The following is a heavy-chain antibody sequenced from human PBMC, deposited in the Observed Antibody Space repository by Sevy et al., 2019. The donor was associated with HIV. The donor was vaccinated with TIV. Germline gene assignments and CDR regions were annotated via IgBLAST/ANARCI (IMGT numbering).Heavy chain of an antibody. J-gene: IGHJ4*02. Sequence: SETLSLTCTVSGYSISSGYYWGWIRQPPGKGLEWIGSIYHSGSTYYNPSLKSRVTISVDTSKNQFSLKLSSVTAADTAVYYSARDYLLNYYDSSGYLAYWGQGTLVTVSS. D-gene: IGHD3-22*01. V-gene: IGHV4-38-2*02. CDR2: IYHSGST. CDR3: ARDYLLNYYDSSGYLAY. CDR1: GYSISSGYY.